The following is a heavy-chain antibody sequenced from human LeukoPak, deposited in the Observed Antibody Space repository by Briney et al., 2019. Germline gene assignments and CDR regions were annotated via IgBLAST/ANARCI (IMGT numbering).Heavy chain of an antibody. CDR1: GYSFTSYW. D-gene: IGHD6-19*01. CDR2: IDPSDSYT. J-gene: IGHJ5*02. V-gene: IGHV5-10-1*01. Sequence: GESLKISCKVSGYSFTSYWISWVRQMPGKGLEWMGRIDPSDSYTNYSPSFQGHVTISADKSISTAYLQWSSLKASDTAMYYCARLLAVAGTNNWFDPWGQGTLVTVSS. CDR3: ARLLAVAGTNNWFDP.